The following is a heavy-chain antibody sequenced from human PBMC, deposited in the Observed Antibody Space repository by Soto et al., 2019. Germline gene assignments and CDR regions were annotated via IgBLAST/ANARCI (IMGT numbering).Heavy chain of an antibody. CDR1: GYSISSGYY. J-gene: IGHJ4*02. CDR2: IYHSGST. CDR3: ARVYGDHFDY. V-gene: IGHV4-38-2*01. Sequence: PSETLSLTCAVSGYSISSGYYWGWIRQPPGKGLEWIGSIYHSGSTYYNPSLKSRVTISVDTSKNQFSLKLSSVTAADTAVYYCARVYGDHFDYWGQGTLVTVSS. D-gene: IGHD4-17*01.